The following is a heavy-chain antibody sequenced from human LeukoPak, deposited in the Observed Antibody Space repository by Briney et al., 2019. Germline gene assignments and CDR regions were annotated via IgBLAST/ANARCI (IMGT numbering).Heavy chain of an antibody. CDR3: ASLANSGSYYIDY. CDR2: INHSGST. V-gene: IGHV4-34*01. CDR1: GGSSSGYY. Sequence: SETLSLTCAVYGGSSSGYYWSWIRQPPGKGLEWIGEINHSGSTNYNPSLKSRVTISVDTSKNQFSLKLSSVTAADTAVYYCASLANSGSYYIDYWGQGTLVTVSS. J-gene: IGHJ4*02. D-gene: IGHD1-26*01.